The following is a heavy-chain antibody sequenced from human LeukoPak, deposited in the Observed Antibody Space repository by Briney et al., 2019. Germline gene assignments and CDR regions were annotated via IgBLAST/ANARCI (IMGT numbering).Heavy chain of an antibody. V-gene: IGHV3-23*01. J-gene: IGHJ6*03. Sequence: GGSLRLSCAASGFTFSSYAMSWVRQAPGKGLEWVSSISGSGGSTHYADSVKGRFTISRDNSKNTLYLQMNSLRAEDTAVYYCAKRARDIVVVPAEKGYMDVWGKGTTVTVSS. CDR2: ISGSGGST. CDR3: AKRARDIVVVPAEKGYMDV. D-gene: IGHD2-2*01. CDR1: GFTFSSYA.